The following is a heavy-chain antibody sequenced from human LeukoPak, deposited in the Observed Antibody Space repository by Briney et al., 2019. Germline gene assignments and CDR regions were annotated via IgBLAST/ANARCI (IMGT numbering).Heavy chain of an antibody. Sequence: PSQTLSLTCTVSGGSISSGGYYWSWIRQHPGKGLEWIGYIYYRGSTYYNPSLKSRVTISVDTSKNQFSLKLSSVTAADTAVYYCARDVSYYDSSGYSGSWFDPWGQGTLVTVSS. CDR1: GGSISSGGYY. D-gene: IGHD3-22*01. CDR2: IYYRGST. V-gene: IGHV4-31*03. CDR3: ARDVSYYDSSGYSGSWFDP. J-gene: IGHJ5*02.